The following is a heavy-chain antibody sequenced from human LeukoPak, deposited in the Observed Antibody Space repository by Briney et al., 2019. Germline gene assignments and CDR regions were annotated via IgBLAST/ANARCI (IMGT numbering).Heavy chain of an antibody. CDR1: GGSASSDSYY. CDR2: IYYSGST. V-gene: IGHV4-61*01. D-gene: IGHD4-17*01. Sequence: SETLSLTCTVSGGSASSDSYYWSWIRQPPGKGLEWIGYIYYSGSTNYNPSLKSRVIISVDTSKNQFSLKLSSVTAADTAVYYCASGYGDYDYYYYYGMDVWGQGTTVTVSS. J-gene: IGHJ6*02. CDR3: ASGYGDYDYYYYYGMDV.